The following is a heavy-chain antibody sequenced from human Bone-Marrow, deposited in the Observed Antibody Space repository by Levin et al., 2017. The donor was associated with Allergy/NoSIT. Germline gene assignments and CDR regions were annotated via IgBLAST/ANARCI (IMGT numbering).Heavy chain of an antibody. CDR1: GGSITNAAYS. CDR2: IYHTGTT. V-gene: IGHV4-30-2*01. D-gene: IGHD4-23*01. Sequence: RPSETLSLTCTVSGGSITNAAYSWSWIRQPPGKGLEWIGYIYHTGTTYYNPSLKSRVTMSIDRSKNHFSLRLNSLTAADAAVYYCARVEFGGNSGYFDLWGRGALITVSS. J-gene: IGHJ2*01. CDR3: ARVEFGGNSGYFDL.